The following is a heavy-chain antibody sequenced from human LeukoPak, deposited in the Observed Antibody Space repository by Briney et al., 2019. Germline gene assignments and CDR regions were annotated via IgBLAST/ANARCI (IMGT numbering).Heavy chain of an antibody. CDR2: INTGSTYT. CDR1: GFTFSDYY. V-gene: IGHV3-11*05. CDR3: TREDNWYFDL. Sequence: PGGSLRLSCAASGFTFSDYYMTWIRQAPGKGLEWLSYINTGSTYTNYANSVKGRFTISRDNAKNSLYLQLNSLRAGDTAVYYCTREDNWYFDLWGRGTLVTVSS. J-gene: IGHJ2*01.